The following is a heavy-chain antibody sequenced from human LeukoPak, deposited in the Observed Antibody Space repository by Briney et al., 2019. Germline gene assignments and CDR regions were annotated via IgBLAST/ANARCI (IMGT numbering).Heavy chain of an antibody. V-gene: IGHV3-30*18. CDR2: ISYDGSNK. D-gene: IGHD2-2*01. J-gene: IGHJ4*02. Sequence: PGRSLRLSCAASGFTFSSYSMHWVRQAPGKGLEWVAVISYDGSNKYYADSVKGRFTISRDNSKNTLYLQMNSLRAEDTAVYYCAKSRWDIVVVPAASYFDYWGQGTLVTVSS. CDR3: AKSRWDIVVVPAASYFDY. CDR1: GFTFSSYS.